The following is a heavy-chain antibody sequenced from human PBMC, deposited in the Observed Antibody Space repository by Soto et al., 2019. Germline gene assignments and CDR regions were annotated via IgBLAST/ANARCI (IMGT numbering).Heavy chain of an antibody. J-gene: IGHJ6*02. CDR2: IGGSGGTT. D-gene: IGHD2-15*01. CDR1: GFTFSRFA. CDR3: AKDSLGDYYSYGLDV. Sequence: EVQLLESGGGLVQPGGSLRLSCAASGFTFSRFAMNWVRQAPGKGLEWVSGIGGSGGTTYYADSVKGRFTISRANSKNTLFLQMNSLRAEDTGVYYCAKDSLGDYYSYGLDVWGQATTVTVSS. V-gene: IGHV3-23*01.